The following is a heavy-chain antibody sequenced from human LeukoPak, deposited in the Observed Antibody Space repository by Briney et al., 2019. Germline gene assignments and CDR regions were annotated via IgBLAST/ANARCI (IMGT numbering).Heavy chain of an antibody. CDR1: GGSISSYY. V-gene: IGHV4-59*01. J-gene: IGHJ4*02. CDR3: ARGVGATSAL. Sequence: PSETLSLTCTVSGGSISSYYWSWIRQPPGKGLEWIGYIYYSGSTNYNPSLKSRVTISVDTSKNQFSLKLSSVTAADTAVYYCARGVGATSALWGQGTLVTVSS. D-gene: IGHD1-26*01. CDR2: IYYSGST.